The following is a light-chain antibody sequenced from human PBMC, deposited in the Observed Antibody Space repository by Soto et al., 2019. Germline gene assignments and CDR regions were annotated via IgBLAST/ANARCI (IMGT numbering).Light chain of an antibody. CDR1: QSVSYNY. CDR3: QQYGSSSYA. V-gene: IGKV3-20*01. Sequence: EIVLTQSPGTLSLSPGERATLSCRASQSVSYNYLAWHQQKPGQAPRVLIYGASTRATGIPDRISGSGSGTDFTLTISRLEPEDFAVYYCQQYGSSSYAFGQGTKLEMK. J-gene: IGKJ2*01. CDR2: GAS.